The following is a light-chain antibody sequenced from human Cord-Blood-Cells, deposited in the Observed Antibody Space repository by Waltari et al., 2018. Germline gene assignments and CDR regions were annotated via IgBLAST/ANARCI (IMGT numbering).Light chain of an antibody. Sequence: SSELTQDPAVSVALGQTVRSTCQGDSPRSYYASWYQQKPGQAPVVVIYGKNNRPSGIPDRFSGSSSGNTASLTITGAQAEDEADYYCNSRDSSGNHWVFGGGTKLTVL. CDR2: GKN. J-gene: IGLJ3*02. CDR3: NSRDSSGNHWV. V-gene: IGLV3-19*01. CDR1: SPRSYY.